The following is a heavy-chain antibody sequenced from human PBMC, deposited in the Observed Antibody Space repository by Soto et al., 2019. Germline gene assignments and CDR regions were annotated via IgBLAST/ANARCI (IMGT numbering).Heavy chain of an antibody. Sequence: PGGSLRLSCAASGFTFNTYDMHWVRQAPGKGLEWVAMISFDSRDQYYADSFKGRFTISRDNSENTVYLQMNSLRVDDTGVFFCARAQAIYGSRGWYFGVWGRGTLVTVSS. D-gene: IGHD2-21*01. CDR1: GFTFNTYD. CDR2: ISFDSRDQ. V-gene: IGHV3-30*03. CDR3: ARAQAIYGSRGWYFGV. J-gene: IGHJ2*01.